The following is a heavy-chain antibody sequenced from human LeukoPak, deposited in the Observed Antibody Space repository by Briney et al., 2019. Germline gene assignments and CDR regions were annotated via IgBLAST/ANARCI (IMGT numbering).Heavy chain of an antibody. CDR2: INHSGST. CDR1: GGSFSGYY. CDR3: ARRGCSSTSCPRAWFDP. J-gene: IGHJ5*02. V-gene: IGHV4-34*01. Sequence: SETLSLTCAVYGGSFSGYYWSWIRQPPGKGLEWTGEINHSGSTNYNPSLKSRVTISVDTSKNQFSLKLSSVTAADTAVYYCARRGCSSTSCPRAWFDPWGQGTLVTVSS. D-gene: IGHD2-2*01.